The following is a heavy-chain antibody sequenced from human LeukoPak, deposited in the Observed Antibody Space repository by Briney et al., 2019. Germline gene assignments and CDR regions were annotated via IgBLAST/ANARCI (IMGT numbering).Heavy chain of an antibody. Sequence: GGSLRLSCAASGFTFDDYAMHWVRQAPGKGLEWVSGISWNSGSIGYADSVKGRFTISRDNAKNSLYLQMNSLRAEDTALYYCARRLLWFGANWFDPWGQGTLVTVSS. D-gene: IGHD3-10*01. CDR2: ISWNSGSI. CDR3: ARRLLWFGANWFDP. CDR1: GFTFDDYA. J-gene: IGHJ5*02. V-gene: IGHV3-9*01.